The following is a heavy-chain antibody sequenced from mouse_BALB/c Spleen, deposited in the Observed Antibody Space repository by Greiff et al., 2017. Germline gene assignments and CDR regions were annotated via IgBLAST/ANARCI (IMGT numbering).Heavy chain of an antibody. Sequence: VQLQQSGTVLARPGASVKMSCKASGYSFTSYWMHWVKQRPGQGLEWIGAIYPGNSDTSYNQKFKGKAKLTAVTSASTAYMELSSLTNEDSAVYYCTFYYGSPLDYWGQGTTLTVSS. CDR3: TFYYGSPLDY. CDR1: GYSFTSYW. D-gene: IGHD1-1*01. J-gene: IGHJ2*01. V-gene: IGHV1-5*01. CDR2: IYPGNSDT.